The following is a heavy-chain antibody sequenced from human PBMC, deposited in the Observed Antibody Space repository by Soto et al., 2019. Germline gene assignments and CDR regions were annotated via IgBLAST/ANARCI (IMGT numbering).Heavy chain of an antibody. CDR2: IWYDGDNK. Sequence: GALRLSCAASGFTVTSYAMHWVRQAPGKGPEWVAVIWYDGDNKYYADSVKGRFTISRDNSKNTLHLQMNSLRADETAVYYCARDIDRYTYGLDYWGQGTLVTVSS. CDR3: ARDIDRYTYGLDY. J-gene: IGHJ4*02. CDR1: GFTVTSYA. V-gene: IGHV3-33*01. D-gene: IGHD5-18*01.